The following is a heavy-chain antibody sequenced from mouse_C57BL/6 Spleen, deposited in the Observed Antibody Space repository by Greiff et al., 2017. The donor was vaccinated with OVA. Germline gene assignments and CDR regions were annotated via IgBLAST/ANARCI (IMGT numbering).Heavy chain of an antibody. CDR1: GFSLTSYG. J-gene: IGHJ3*01. Sequence: VKLVESGPGLVQPSQSLSITCTASGFSLTSYGVHWVRQSPGKGLEWLGVIWRGGSTDYNAAFMSRLSSTKDNSKSQVFFKMNSRQADDTAIYYWAIDPPGFAYWGQGTLVTVSA. V-gene: IGHV2-5*01. CDR2: IWRGGST. CDR3: AIDPPGFAY.